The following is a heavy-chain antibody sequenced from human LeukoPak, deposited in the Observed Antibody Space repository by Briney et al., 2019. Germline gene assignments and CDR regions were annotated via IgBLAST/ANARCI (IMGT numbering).Heavy chain of an antibody. Sequence: SETLSLTCTVSGGSISSYWSWIRQPAGKGLEWIGRIYGSGTTTYNPSLKSRVSMSIDTSKNQFSLKLMSVTAADTAVYYCARETSQKGAHYMDVWGKGTTVTISS. V-gene: IGHV4-4*07. D-gene: IGHD3-16*01. CDR3: ARETSQKGAHYMDV. J-gene: IGHJ6*03. CDR2: IYGSGTT. CDR1: GGSISSY.